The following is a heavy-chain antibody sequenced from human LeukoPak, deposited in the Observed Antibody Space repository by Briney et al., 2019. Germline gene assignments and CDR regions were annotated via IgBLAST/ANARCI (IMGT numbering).Heavy chain of an antibody. CDR3: AREKRDGYGNDAFDI. V-gene: IGHV4-59*01. CDR1: GGSISSYY. CDR2: IYYSGGT. Sequence: SETLSLTCTVSGGSISSYYWSWIRQPPGKGLERIGYIYYSGGTNYNPSLKSRVTISVDTSKNQFSLKLSSVTAADTAVYYCAREKRDGYGNDAFDIWGQGTMVTVSS. J-gene: IGHJ3*02. D-gene: IGHD5-24*01.